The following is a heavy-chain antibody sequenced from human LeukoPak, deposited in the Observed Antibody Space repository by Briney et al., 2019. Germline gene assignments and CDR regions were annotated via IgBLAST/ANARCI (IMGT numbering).Heavy chain of an antibody. CDR3: ANSKRIAVAGRFDY. Sequence: GGSLRLSCAASGFTFSSYAMSWVRQAPEKGLEWVSAISGSGGSTYYADSVKGRFTISRDNSKNTPYLQMNSLRAEDTAVYYCANSKRIAVAGRFDYWGQGTLVTVSS. CDR1: GFTFSSYA. V-gene: IGHV3-23*01. CDR2: ISGSGGST. J-gene: IGHJ4*02. D-gene: IGHD6-19*01.